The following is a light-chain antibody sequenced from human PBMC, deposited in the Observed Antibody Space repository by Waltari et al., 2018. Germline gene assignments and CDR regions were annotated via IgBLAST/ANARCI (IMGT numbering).Light chain of an antibody. CDR1: QTIRSRD. CDR3: QQYRDSLWT. CDR2: AAS. V-gene: IGKV3-20*01. Sequence: EIVLTQSLDTLSLSPGERATLSCKSSQTIRSRDLAWYQQKPGQAPRLLLYAASRRAIGIPDRFSGTGSGPDFTLTISRLEPEDSAVYFCQQYRDSLWTFGQGTKVEIK. J-gene: IGKJ1*01.